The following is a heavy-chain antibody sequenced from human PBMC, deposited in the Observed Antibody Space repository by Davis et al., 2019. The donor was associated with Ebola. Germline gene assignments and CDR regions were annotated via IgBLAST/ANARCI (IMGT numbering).Heavy chain of an antibody. CDR2: ISGSGGST. V-gene: IGHV3-23*01. CDR3: ATTPQYSSGQNKPFDY. D-gene: IGHD6-19*01. CDR1: GFIFSSYV. Sequence: PGGSLRLSCAASGFIFSSYVMSWVRQAPGKGLEWVSAISGSGGSTYYADSVKGRFTISRDNSKNTLYLQMNSLRAEDTAVYYCATTPQYSSGQNKPFDYWGQGTLVTVSS. J-gene: IGHJ4*02.